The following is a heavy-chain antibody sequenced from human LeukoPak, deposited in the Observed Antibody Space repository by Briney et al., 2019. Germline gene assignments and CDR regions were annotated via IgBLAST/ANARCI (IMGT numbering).Heavy chain of an antibody. V-gene: IGHV3-23*01. CDR2: ISGSGGST. D-gene: IGHD3-22*01. CDR1: GFTFSSYA. J-gene: IGHJ4*02. Sequence: PGGSLRLSCAASGFTFSSYAMSWVRQAPGKGLEWVSAISGSGGSTYYADSVKGRFTISRDNSKNTLYLQMNSLRAEDTAVYYCASHSPYYYDSSVDYWGQETLVTVSS. CDR3: ASHSPYYYDSSVDY.